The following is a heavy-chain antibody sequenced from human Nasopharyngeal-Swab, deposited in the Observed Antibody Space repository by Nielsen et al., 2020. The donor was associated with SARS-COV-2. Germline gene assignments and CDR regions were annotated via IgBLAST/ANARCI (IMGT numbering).Heavy chain of an antibody. Sequence: GESLKISCAASGFTFSGSAMHWVRQASGKGLEWVGRIKRKGNTYATAYAASVKGRFTISRDDSKNTAYLQMNSLKTEDTAVYYCTRAYCSSTACYPQFDPWGQGTLATVSS. CDR3: TRAYCSSTACYPQFDP. J-gene: IGHJ5*02. D-gene: IGHD2-2*01. CDR1: GFTFSGSA. V-gene: IGHV3-73*01. CDR2: IKRKGNTYAT.